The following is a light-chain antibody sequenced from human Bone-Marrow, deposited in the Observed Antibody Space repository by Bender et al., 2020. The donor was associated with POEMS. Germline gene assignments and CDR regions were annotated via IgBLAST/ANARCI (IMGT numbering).Light chain of an antibody. J-gene: IGLJ2*01. CDR3: SSYTSSTTLV. CDR2: DVT. Sequence: QSALTQPVSVSGSPGQSITISCTGTSSDVGGYNLVSWYQQHPGKAPKLMIYDVTNRPSGVSNRFSGSKSGNTASLTISGLQAEDEADYYCSSYTSSTTLVFGGGTKLTVL. V-gene: IGLV2-14*02. CDR1: SSDVGGYNL.